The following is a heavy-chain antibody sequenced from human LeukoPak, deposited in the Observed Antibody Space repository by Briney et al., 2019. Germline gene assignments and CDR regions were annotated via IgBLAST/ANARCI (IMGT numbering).Heavy chain of an antibody. CDR3: ARGSIAPDY. CDR2: IHYSGST. Sequence: SETLSLTCTVSGDSINNSSYYWGWIRQPPGKGLEWIGSIHYSGSTYYNPSLKSRVTISVDTSKNQFSLRLSSVTAAGTAVYYCARGSIAPDYWGQGTLATVSS. J-gene: IGHJ4*02. V-gene: IGHV4-39*01. D-gene: IGHD6-6*01. CDR1: GDSINNSSYY.